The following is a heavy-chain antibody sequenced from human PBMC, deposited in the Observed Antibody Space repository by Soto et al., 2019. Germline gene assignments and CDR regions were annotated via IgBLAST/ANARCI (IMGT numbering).Heavy chain of an antibody. CDR3: TRTGYCSSTSCSYYYYYGMDV. D-gene: IGHD2-2*01. CDR1: GFTFSGSA. J-gene: IGHJ6*02. V-gene: IGHV3-73*01. Sequence: TGGSLRLSCAASGFTFSGSAMHWVRQASGKGLEWVGRIRSKANSYATAYAASVKGRFTISRDDSKNTAYLQMNSLKTEDTAVYYCTRTGYCSSTSCSYYYYYGMDVWGQGTTVTVSS. CDR2: IRSKANSYAT.